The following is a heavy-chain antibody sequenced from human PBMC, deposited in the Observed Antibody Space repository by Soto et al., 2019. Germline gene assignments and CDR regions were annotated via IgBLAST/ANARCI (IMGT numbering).Heavy chain of an antibody. CDR3: ARDPRPGPYPTWGGVTHFDF. CDR1: GFTFSSYE. V-gene: IGHV3-48*03. J-gene: IGHJ4*02. Sequence: GGSLRLSCAASGFTFSSYEMNWVRQAPGKGLEWVSYISSSGSTIYYADSVKGRFTISRDNAKNSLYLQMNSLRAEDTAVYYCARDPRPGPYPTWGGVTHFDFWGQGTLVTV. D-gene: IGHD3-16*01. CDR2: ISSSGSTI.